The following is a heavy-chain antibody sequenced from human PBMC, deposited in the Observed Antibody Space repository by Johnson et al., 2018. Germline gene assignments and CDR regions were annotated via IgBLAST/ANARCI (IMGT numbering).Heavy chain of an antibody. D-gene: IGHD6-19*01. V-gene: IGHV3-21*01. J-gene: IGHJ3*02. CDR2: ISSSSSYI. Sequence: EVQLVESGGGLVKXGGSLRLSCAASGFTFSSYSMNWVRQAPGKGLEWVSSISSSSSYIYYADSVKGRFTISRDNAKNSRYLQMNSLRAEETAVYYCGGVGKVEQWLVPYAFDIWGQGTMVTVSS. CDR1: GFTFSSYS. CDR3: GGVGKVEQWLVPYAFDI.